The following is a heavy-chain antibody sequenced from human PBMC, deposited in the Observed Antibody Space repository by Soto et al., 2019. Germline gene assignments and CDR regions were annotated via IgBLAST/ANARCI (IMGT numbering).Heavy chain of an antibody. V-gene: IGHV3-33*01. Sequence: QVQLVESGGGVVQPGRSLRLSCAASGFTFSSYGMHWVRQAPGKGLEWVAVIWYDGSNKYYADSVKGRFTISRDNSKNTLYLERNSLRAEDTAVYYCARERYYDSSVEPGDYFDYWGQGTLVTVSS. J-gene: IGHJ4*02. CDR3: ARERYYDSSVEPGDYFDY. D-gene: IGHD3-22*01. CDR2: IWYDGSNK. CDR1: GFTFSSYG.